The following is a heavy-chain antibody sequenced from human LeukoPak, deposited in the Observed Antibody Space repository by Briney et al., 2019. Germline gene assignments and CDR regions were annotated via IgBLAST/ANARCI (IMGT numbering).Heavy chain of an antibody. CDR3: ARDQGLTAPPPYGLDV. CDR2: INPNSGGT. D-gene: IGHD5-18*01. Sequence: ASVKVSCKASGYTFTGYYIHWVRQAPGQGLEWMGWINPNSGGTNYPQKFQGRVTMTRDTSISTAYMELSSLRSEETAVYYCARDQGLTAPPPYGLDVWGQGTTVIVSS. CDR1: GYTFTGYY. V-gene: IGHV1-2*02. J-gene: IGHJ6*02.